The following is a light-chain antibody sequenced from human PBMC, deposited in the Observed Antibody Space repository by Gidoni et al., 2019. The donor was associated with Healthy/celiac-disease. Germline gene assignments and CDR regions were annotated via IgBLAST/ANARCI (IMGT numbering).Light chain of an antibody. J-gene: IGLJ2*01. CDR1: SPNIGNNY. Sequence: QSVLTQPPSVSAAPGQKVTISRSGSSPNIGNNYVSWYQQLPGTAPKLLIYENNKRPSGIPDRFSGSKSGTSATLGITGLQTGDEADYYCGTWDSSLSAVVFGGGTKLTVL. CDR3: GTWDSSLSAVV. V-gene: IGLV1-51*02. CDR2: ENN.